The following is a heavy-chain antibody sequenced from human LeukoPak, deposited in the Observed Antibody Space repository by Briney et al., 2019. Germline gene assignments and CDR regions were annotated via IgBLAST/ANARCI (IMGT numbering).Heavy chain of an antibody. CDR2: IYYSGST. Sequence: SETLFLTCTVSGGSISSYYWSWIRQPPGKGLEWIGYIYYSGSTNYNPSLKSRVTISVDTSKNQFSLKLSSVTAADTAVYYCARVEGLDCSSTSCYGHYYYGMDVWGQGTTVTVSS. CDR1: GGSISSYY. V-gene: IGHV4-59*01. D-gene: IGHD2-2*01. CDR3: ARVEGLDCSSTSCYGHYYYGMDV. J-gene: IGHJ6*02.